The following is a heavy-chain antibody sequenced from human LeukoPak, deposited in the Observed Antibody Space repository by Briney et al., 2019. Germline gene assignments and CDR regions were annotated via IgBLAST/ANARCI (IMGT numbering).Heavy chain of an antibody. CDR1: GFTFSSHA. Sequence: GGSLRLSCAASGFTFSSHAMSWVRRAPGKGLGRASPINGSGSSTYYADSVKGRVSISRDNSKNTLYLQMNSLRVEDTALYYCARDFWDDFEYFDLWGRGTLVTVSS. D-gene: IGHD3-3*01. V-gene: IGHV3-23*01. CDR3: ARDFWDDFEYFDL. CDR2: INGSGSST. J-gene: IGHJ2*01.